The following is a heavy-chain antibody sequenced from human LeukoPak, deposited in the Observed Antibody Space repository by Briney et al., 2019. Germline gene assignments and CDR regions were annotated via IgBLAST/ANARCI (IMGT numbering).Heavy chain of an antibody. D-gene: IGHD6-13*01. CDR1: GFTFSDYY. J-gene: IGHJ4*02. V-gene: IGHV3-11*01. CDR3: ARAPDSSSWYYFDN. Sequence: GGSLRLSCAASGFTFSDYYMSWIRQAPGKGLEWLSYISSSGSTIHYADSVKGRFTISRDNAKNSLYLQMNSLRAEETAVYYCARAPDSSSWYYFDNWGQGTLVTVSS. CDR2: ISSSGSTI.